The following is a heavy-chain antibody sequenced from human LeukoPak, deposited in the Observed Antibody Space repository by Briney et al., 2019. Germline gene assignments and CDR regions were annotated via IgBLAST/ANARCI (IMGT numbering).Heavy chain of an antibody. V-gene: IGHV1-69*05. CDR2: IIPIFGTA. CDR3: AMSLTSYSILLNWFDP. CDR1: GGTFSSYA. Sequence: GASVKVSCKASGGTFSSYAISWVRQAPGQGLEWMGGIIPIFGTANYAQKFQGRVTITTDESTSTAYMELSSLRSEDTAVYYCAMSLTSYSILLNWFDPWGQGTLVTVSS. J-gene: IGHJ5*02. D-gene: IGHD6-13*01.